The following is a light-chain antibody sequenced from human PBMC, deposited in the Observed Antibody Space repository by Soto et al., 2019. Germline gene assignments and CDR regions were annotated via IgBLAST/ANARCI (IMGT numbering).Light chain of an antibody. Sequence: EIVLTQSPGTLSLSPGERATLSCRASQSVSNSYLAWYQQKPGQAPRLLMYGASSRATGIPDRFSGSGSGTDFTLTISRLEPEDFAVYYCQQYGSSPRTFGQGTKVEIK. V-gene: IGKV3-20*01. CDR3: QQYGSSPRT. J-gene: IGKJ1*01. CDR2: GAS. CDR1: QSVSNSY.